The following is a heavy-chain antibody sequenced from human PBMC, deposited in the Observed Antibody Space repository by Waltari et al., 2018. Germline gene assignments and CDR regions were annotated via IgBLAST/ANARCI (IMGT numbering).Heavy chain of an antibody. D-gene: IGHD3-3*01. CDR3: ARTGRYEFWGGSRTLYSFAFDV. J-gene: IGHJ6*02. V-gene: IGHV3-21*06. CDR1: GFIFSSYT. CDR2: ISRGGSDI. Sequence: EEQLVESGGGLVKPGGSLRLSCAASGFIFSSYTVNWVRQAPGKGLEWVSSISRGGSDIIYADSMKGRITISRDNAKNSLFLGMHSLRVEDTAVYYCARTGRYEFWGGSRTLYSFAFDVWGQGTTVTVSS.